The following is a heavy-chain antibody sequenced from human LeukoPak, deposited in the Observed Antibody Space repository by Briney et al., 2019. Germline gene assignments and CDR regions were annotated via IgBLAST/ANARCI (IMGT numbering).Heavy chain of an antibody. CDR3: ARTKPPCTSCLLLDY. D-gene: IGHD2-2*01. CDR1: GYTFTAYY. V-gene: IGHV1-2*02. J-gene: IGHJ4*02. CDR2: TNPNSGGT. Sequence: VASVKVSCKASGYTFTAYYIHWLRQAPGQGLEWMGWTNPNSGGTNYAQKFQGLVTMSRDTSITTAYMELNRLISDDTAVYFCARTKPPCTSCLLLDYWGQGTLVTVSS.